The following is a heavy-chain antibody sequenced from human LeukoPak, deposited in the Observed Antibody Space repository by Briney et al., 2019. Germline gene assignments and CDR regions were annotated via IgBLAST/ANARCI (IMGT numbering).Heavy chain of an antibody. V-gene: IGHV1-69*04. CDR3: AIFLSTYYYDSSGYSIPVDY. CDR1: GGTFSSYA. CDR2: IIPILGMA. J-gene: IGHJ4*02. Sequence: SVKVSCKASGGTFSSYAISWVRQAPGQGLEWMGRIIPILGMANYAQKFQGRVTITADKSTSTAYMELSSLRSEDTAVYYCAIFLSTYYYDSSGYSIPVDYWGQGTLVTVSS. D-gene: IGHD3-22*01.